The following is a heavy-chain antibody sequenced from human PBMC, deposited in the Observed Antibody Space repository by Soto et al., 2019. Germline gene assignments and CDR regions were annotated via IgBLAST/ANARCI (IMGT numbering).Heavy chain of an antibody. D-gene: IGHD3-10*01. J-gene: IGHJ4*02. CDR2: IYHSGST. CDR3: ASRAVRGVIQY. CDR1: GGSISSGGYS. V-gene: IGHV4-30-2*01. Sequence: SETLSLTCAVSGGSISSGGYSWSWIRQPPGKGLEWIGYIYHSGSTYYNPSLKSRVTISVDRSKNQSSLKLSSVTAADTAVYYCASRAVRGVIQYWGQGTLVTVSS.